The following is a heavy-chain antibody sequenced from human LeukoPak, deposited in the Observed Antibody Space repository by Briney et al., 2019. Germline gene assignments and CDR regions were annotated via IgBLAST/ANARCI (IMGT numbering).Heavy chain of an antibody. CDR1: VGSISSGGYS. CDR2: IYHSGST. Sequence: SETLSLTCAVSVGSISSGGYSWSWIRQPPGKGLEWLGYIYHSGSTYYNPSLKSRVTISVDRSKNQFSLKLSSVTAADTAVYYCARGYCSGGSCYASGFDPWGQGTLVTVSS. J-gene: IGHJ5*02. CDR3: ARGYCSGGSCYASGFDP. D-gene: IGHD2-15*01. V-gene: IGHV4-30-2*01.